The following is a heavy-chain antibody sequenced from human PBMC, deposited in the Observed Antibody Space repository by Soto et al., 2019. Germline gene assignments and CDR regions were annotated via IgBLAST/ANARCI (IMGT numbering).Heavy chain of an antibody. V-gene: IGHV4-59*08. CDR1: GCSICSYY. CDR3: ARQGKDYIWGSYLGAFDI. CDR2: IYYSGST. J-gene: IGHJ3*02. D-gene: IGHD3-16*01. Sequence: SETLSLTCTVSGCSICSYYWSWIRQPPGKVLEWIGYIYYSGSTNYNPSLKSRVTISVDTSKNQFSLKLSSVTAADTAVYYCARQGKDYIWGSYLGAFDIWGQGTMVTVSS.